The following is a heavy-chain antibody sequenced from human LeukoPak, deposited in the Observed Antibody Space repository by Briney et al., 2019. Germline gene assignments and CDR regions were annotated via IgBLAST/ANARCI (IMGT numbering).Heavy chain of an antibody. Sequence: GGSLRLSCAASGFTFSSYAMSWVRQAPGKGLEWVSAISGSGGSTYYADSVKGRFTISRDNSKNTLYLQMNSLRAEGTAVYYCAKDVNDILTGPPDYWGQGTLVTVSP. CDR3: AKDVNDILTGPPDY. V-gene: IGHV3-23*01. D-gene: IGHD3-9*01. CDR2: ISGSGGST. CDR1: GFTFSSYA. J-gene: IGHJ4*02.